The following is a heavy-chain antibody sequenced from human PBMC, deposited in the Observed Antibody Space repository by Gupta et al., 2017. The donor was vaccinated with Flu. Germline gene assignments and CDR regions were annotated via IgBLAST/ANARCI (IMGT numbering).Heavy chain of an antibody. J-gene: IGHJ4*02. V-gene: IGHV3-9*01. Sequence: PTGRGVEWVSGISWNSGRIDYENSVKGRLTISRDNAKDSLYLQMNSLRPEDTALYYCAKDMSYYDSSGPFDYWGQGTLVTVSS. D-gene: IGHD3-22*01. CDR2: ISWNSGRI. CDR3: AKDMSYYDSSGPFDY.